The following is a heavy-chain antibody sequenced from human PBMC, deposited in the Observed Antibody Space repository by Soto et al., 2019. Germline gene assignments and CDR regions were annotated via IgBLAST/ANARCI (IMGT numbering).Heavy chain of an antibody. CDR3: ARLNTVKAHDY. J-gene: IGHJ4*02. V-gene: IGHV1-46*01. CDR1: GYTFTSYY. Sequence: QVQLVQSGAEVKKPGASVKVSCKASGYTFTSYYMHWVRQAPGQGLEWMGIINPSGGSTSYAQKFQGRVTMTRNTSTSTVYMELSSLRSEDTAVYYCARLNTVKAHDYWGQGTLVTVSS. CDR2: INPSGGST.